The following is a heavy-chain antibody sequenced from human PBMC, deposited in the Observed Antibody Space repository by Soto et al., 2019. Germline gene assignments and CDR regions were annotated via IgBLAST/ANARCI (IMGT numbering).Heavy chain of an antibody. D-gene: IGHD3-22*01. CDR1: GGSFSGYY. V-gene: IGHV4-34*01. CDR2: INHSGST. Sequence: QVQLQQWGAGLLKPSETLSLTCAVYGGSFSGYYWSWIRQPPGKGLEWIGEINHSGSTNYNPSLKSRVTISVDTSKNQFSLKLSSVTAADTAVYYCASHHSSGYYAVGAFDIWGQGTMGTVSS. CDR3: ASHHSSGYYAVGAFDI. J-gene: IGHJ3*02.